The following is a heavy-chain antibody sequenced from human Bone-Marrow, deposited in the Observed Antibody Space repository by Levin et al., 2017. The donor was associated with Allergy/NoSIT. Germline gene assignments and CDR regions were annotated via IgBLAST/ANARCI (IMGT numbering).Heavy chain of an antibody. CDR1: GASITSGDHY. Sequence: PSETLSLTCSVSGASITSGDHYWSWIRQSPGKGLEWIGYIYYSGSTYYNPSLMTRITISLDPSKNHFSLKLRSVTVADAAVYYCASLSYYYGAGTHPDEDYWGQGALVIVSS. J-gene: IGHJ4*02. CDR2: IYYSGST. CDR3: ASLSYYYGAGTHPDEDY. D-gene: IGHD3-10*01. V-gene: IGHV4-30-4*01.